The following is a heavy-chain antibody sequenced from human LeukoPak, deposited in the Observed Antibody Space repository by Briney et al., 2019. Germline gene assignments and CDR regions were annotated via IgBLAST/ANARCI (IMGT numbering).Heavy chain of an antibody. CDR3: ARDEKGAMDY. V-gene: IGHV3-23*01. D-gene: IGHD2-2*01. Sequence: GGSLRLSCAASGFTFSSYGMHWVRQAPGKGLEWVSGISGSGGSTDYADSLKGRFTISRDNSKNTLYLQMDSLRAEDTAVYYCARDEKGAMDYWGQGTLVTVSS. CDR2: ISGSGGST. CDR1: GFTFSSYG. J-gene: IGHJ4*02.